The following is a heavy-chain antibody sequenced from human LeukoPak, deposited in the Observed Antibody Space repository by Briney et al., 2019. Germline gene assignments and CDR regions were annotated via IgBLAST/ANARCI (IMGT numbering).Heavy chain of an antibody. J-gene: IGHJ4*02. Sequence: SETLSLTCTVSGASINSHWWTWIRQSPGKTLEWIGYIYYRGSTNYNPSLKSRVTISVDMSKNQFSLNMTSVTAADTAVYYCARGSGTYDYWGQGTLVTVSS. D-gene: IGHD1-14*01. CDR2: IYYRGST. CDR1: GASINSHW. CDR3: ARGSGTYDY. V-gene: IGHV4-59*08.